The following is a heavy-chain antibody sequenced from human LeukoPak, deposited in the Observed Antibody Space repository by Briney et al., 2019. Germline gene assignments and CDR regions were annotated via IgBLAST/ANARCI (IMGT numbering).Heavy chain of an antibody. Sequence: SLRLSCAASGFTFRSHGMHWVRQAPGKGLEWVAGIWYDGSNEDYADSVKGGFTISRDNSKNTLYLQMNSLRVEDTAVYYCARDGQNGSPYATDVWGQGTTVTVSS. V-gene: IGHV3-33*01. CDR1: GFTFRSHG. CDR3: ARDGQNGSPYATDV. D-gene: IGHD3-10*01. CDR2: IWYDGSNE. J-gene: IGHJ6*02.